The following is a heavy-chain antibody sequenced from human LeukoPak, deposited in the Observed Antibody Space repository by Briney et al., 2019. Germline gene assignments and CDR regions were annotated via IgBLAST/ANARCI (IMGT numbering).Heavy chain of an antibody. CDR1: GFTFSSYA. J-gene: IGHJ5*02. CDR2: ISGSGGST. D-gene: IGHD1-26*01. CDR3: AKEHSGSYHTGGIEFDP. Sequence: GGSLRLSCAASGFTFSSYAMSWVRQAPGKGLEWVSAISGSGGSTYYADSVKGRFTISRDNSKNTLYLQMNSLRAEDTAVYYCAKEHSGSYHTGGIEFDPWGQGTLVTVSS. V-gene: IGHV3-23*01.